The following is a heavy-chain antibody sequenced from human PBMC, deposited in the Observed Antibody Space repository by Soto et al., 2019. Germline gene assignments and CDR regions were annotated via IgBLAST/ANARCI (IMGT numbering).Heavy chain of an antibody. CDR2: ISPDGSEK. J-gene: IGHJ6*02. V-gene: IGHV3-7*05. Sequence: EVQLVESGGGLVQSGGSLRLSCVVSASTFSEYWVSWVRQAPGKGPEWVANISPDGSEKYYMASVKGRFTISRDNAQTSLFLQMDSLRAEDTAVYYCAIEFVWGQGTTVTVSS. CDR1: ASTFSEYW. CDR3: AIEFV.